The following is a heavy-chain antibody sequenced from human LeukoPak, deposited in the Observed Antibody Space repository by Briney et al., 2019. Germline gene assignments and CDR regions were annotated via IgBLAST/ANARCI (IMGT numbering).Heavy chain of an antibody. CDR2: IYTSGST. Sequence: PSETLSLTCTVSGGSISSYYWSWIRQPAGKGLEWLGRIYTSGSTNYNPSLKSRVTMSVDTSKNQFSLKLSSVTAADTAVYYCARHILTGYYRGWFDPWGQGTLVTVSS. CDR3: ARHILTGYYRGWFDP. V-gene: IGHV4-4*07. CDR1: GGSISSYY. J-gene: IGHJ5*02. D-gene: IGHD3-9*01.